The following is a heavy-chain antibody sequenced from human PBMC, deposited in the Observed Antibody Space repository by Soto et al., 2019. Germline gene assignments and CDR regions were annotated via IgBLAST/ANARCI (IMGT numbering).Heavy chain of an antibody. V-gene: IGHV4-4*02. CDR3: AMARKYRYFDA. CDR1: GDCINNTYW. J-gene: IGHJ4*02. Sequence: PSETLSLTCFVSGDCINNTYWWSWVRHAPGKGLELIGEICHTGGRSYMPSLRGRITLSVDTSKNQFSLKLTSVTAADTAVYFCAMARKYRYFDAWGRGTLVTFSS. D-gene: IGHD2-2*02. CDR2: ICHTGGR.